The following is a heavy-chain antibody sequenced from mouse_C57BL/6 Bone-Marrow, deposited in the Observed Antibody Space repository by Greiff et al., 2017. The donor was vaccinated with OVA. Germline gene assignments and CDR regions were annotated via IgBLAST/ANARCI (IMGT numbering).Heavy chain of an antibody. V-gene: IGHV1-55*01. J-gene: IGHJ4*01. CDR3: ARWGLGHMDY. CDR2: IYPGSGST. Sequence: VKLMEPGAELVKPGASVKMSCKASGYTFTSYWITWVKQRPGQGLEWIGDIYPGSGSTNYNEKFKSKATLTVDTSSSTAYMQLSSLTSEDSAVYYCARWGLGHMDYWGQGTSVTVSS. CDR1: GYTFTSYW. D-gene: IGHD4-1*01.